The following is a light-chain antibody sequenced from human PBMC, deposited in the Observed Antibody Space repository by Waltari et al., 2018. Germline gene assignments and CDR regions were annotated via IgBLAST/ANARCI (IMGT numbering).Light chain of an antibody. CDR3: MQSLRSPVT. CDR1: QSLMDTKGYNY. CDR2: LGS. V-gene: IGKV2-28*01. J-gene: IGKJ2*01. Sequence: DIVMTQSPLSLPVTPGEPASISCRSSQSLMDTKGYNYLDWFLQKPGQSPQVLIYLGSNRASGVPDRFSGSGSGTDFTLRISRVEAEDVAIYYCMQSLRSPVTFGQGPSWRSN.